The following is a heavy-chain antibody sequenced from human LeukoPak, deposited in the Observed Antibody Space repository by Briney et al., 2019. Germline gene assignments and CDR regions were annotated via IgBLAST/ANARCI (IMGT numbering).Heavy chain of an antibody. D-gene: IGHD3-16*01. J-gene: IGHJ3*02. CDR1: GGTFSSYA. CDR2: IIPIFGTA. CDR3: ARDLPAGGGAFDI. V-gene: IGHV1-69*05. Sequence: SVKVSCKASGGTFSSYAISWVRQAPGQGLEWMGGIIPIFGTANYAQKFQGRVTMTRDTSTSTVYMELSSLRSEDTAVYYCARDLPAGGGAFDIWGQGTMVTVSS.